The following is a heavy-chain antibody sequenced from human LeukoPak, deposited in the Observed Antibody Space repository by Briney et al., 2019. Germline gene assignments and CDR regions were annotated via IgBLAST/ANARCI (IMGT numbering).Heavy chain of an antibody. CDR3: GKGGWGTVLDY. CDR2: ISGSGDNT. CDR1: GFTFSNYA. D-gene: IGHD3-16*01. Sequence: GGSLRLSCAASGFTFSNYAMPWVRQAPGKGLEWVSTISGSGDNTYYSDSVKGRFTISRDNSENTLFLQLNGLRADDTTVYYCGKGGWGTVLDYWGQGTLVTVSS. V-gene: IGHV3-23*01. J-gene: IGHJ4*02.